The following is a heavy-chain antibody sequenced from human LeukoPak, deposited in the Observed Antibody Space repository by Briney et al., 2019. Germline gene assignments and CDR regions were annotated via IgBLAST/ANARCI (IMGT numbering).Heavy chain of an antibody. CDR3: AGLVGRYSSGLYYYYFDY. CDR2: MYLSGTT. Sequence: SGTLSLTCTISGDSINSLDLWSWVRQPPGKGLEWIGEMYLSGTTHSNPSVKSRVTISIDKSKNQFFLNLSSVTAADTAVYYCAGLVGRYSSGLYYYYFDYWGQGTLVTVSS. D-gene: IGHD3-22*01. J-gene: IGHJ4*02. CDR1: GDSINSLDL. V-gene: IGHV4-4*02.